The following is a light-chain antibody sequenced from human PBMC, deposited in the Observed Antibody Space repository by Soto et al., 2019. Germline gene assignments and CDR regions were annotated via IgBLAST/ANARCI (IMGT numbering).Light chain of an antibody. CDR3: QQSYSTPRT. Sequence: DIQMTQTPSSLSTSVGDRVTVTCRASQSISRFLNWYQQKPRQAPKLLIYAASSLQSGVPPRFSGSGSGTDFTLTISNLQPEDFATYYCQQSYSTPRTFGQGTKVEIK. J-gene: IGKJ1*01. V-gene: IGKV1-39*01. CDR1: QSISRF. CDR2: AAS.